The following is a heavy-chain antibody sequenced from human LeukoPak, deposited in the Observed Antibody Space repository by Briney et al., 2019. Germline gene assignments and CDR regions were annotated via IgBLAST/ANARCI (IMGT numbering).Heavy chain of an antibody. V-gene: IGHV4-31*03. D-gene: IGHD2-8*01. CDR3: ARGVMLHASFDWFDP. J-gene: IGHJ5*02. CDR1: GGSISSGGYY. Sequence: SQTLSLTCTVSGGSISSGGYYWSWIRQHPGKGLEWIGYIHYSGNTYYNPSLKSRVTISVDTSKNQFSLNLSSVTAADTAVYYCARGVMLHASFDWFDPWGQGTLVTVSS. CDR2: IHYSGNT.